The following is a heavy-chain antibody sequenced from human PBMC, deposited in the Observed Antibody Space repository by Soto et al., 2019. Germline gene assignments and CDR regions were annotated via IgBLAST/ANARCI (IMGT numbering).Heavy chain of an antibody. V-gene: IGHV4-39*01. CDR1: GASISSSGYY. D-gene: IGHD3-16*01. J-gene: IGHJ4*02. CDR3: VGGGMRYHPASYYFDF. Sequence: QLQLQESGPGLLKPSETLSLTCTVSGASISSSGYYWGWIRQAPGKGLEWIGSIDYIGSTYYNPSLNSRIPIPVATPKHQSARKLNSVTAAGTAVHYCVGGGMRYHPASYYFDFWCQGTLVTVSS. CDR2: IDYIGST.